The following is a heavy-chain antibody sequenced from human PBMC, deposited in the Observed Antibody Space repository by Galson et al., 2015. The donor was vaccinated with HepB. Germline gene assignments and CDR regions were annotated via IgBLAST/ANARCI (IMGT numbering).Heavy chain of an antibody. J-gene: IGHJ6*03. CDR1: GGTFSSYA. Sequence: SVKVSCKASGGTFSSYAISWVRQAPGQGLEWMGGIIPIFGTANYAQKFQGRVTITADESTSTAYMELSSLRSEDTAVYYCAREVGYCSSTSCQTDYYYYMDVWGKGTMVTVSS. CDR3: AREVGYCSSTSCQTDYYYYMDV. D-gene: IGHD2-2*01. CDR2: IIPIFGTA. V-gene: IGHV1-69*13.